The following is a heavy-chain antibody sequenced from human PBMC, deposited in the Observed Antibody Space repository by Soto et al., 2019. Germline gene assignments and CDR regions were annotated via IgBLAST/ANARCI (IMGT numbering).Heavy chain of an antibody. D-gene: IGHD3-22*01. V-gene: IGHV3-30-3*01. J-gene: IGHJ5*02. CDR2: ISYDGSNK. CDR1: GFTFSSYA. Sequence: QAQLVESGGGVVQPGRSLRLSCAASGFTFSSYAMHWVRQAPGKGLEWVAVISYDGSNKYYADSVKGRFTISRDNSKNTLYLQMNSLRAEDTAVYYCARAPYYYDSSGYYLTWFDPWGQGTLVTVSS. CDR3: ARAPYYYDSSGYYLTWFDP.